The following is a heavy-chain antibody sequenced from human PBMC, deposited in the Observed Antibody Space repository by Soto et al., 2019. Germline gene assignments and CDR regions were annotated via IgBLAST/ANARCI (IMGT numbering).Heavy chain of an antibody. CDR2: IIPILGIA. CDR1: GGTLSSYT. Sequence: SVKVSCKASGGTLSSYTISWVRQAPGQGLEWMGRIIPILGIANYAQKFQGRVTITADKSTSTAYMELSSLRSEDTAVYYCARDQIGSKPRWFDPWGQGTLVTVSS. CDR3: ARDQIGSKPRWFDP. V-gene: IGHV1-69*04. J-gene: IGHJ5*02. D-gene: IGHD6-13*01.